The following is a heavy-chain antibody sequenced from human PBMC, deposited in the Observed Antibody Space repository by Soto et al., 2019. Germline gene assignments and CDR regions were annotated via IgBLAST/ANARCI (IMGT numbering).Heavy chain of an antibody. Sequence: PGGSLRLSCAASGFTFSDYYMSWIRQAPGKGLEWVSYISSSVSTIYYADSVKGRFTISRDNAKNSLYLQMNSLRAEDTAVYYCARVERGITIFGVVIPPFDYWGQGTLVTVSS. CDR2: ISSSVSTI. D-gene: IGHD3-3*01. CDR1: GFTFSDYY. CDR3: ARVERGITIFGVVIPPFDY. J-gene: IGHJ4*02. V-gene: IGHV3-11*01.